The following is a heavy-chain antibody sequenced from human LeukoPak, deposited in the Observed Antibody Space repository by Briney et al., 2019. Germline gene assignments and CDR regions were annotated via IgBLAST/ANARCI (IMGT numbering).Heavy chain of an antibody. J-gene: IGHJ4*02. D-gene: IGHD6-6*01. CDR3: AKDVGSSSPHFDY. Sequence: QPGGTLRLSCAASGFTFSSFAMSWVRQAPGKGLGWVGAIIGSGGSTYYADSVKGPFTISRDNSKNTLYLQMNSLRAEDTAVYYCAKDVGSSSPHFDYWGQGTLVTVSS. V-gene: IGHV3-23*01. CDR1: GFTFSSFA. CDR2: IIGSGGST.